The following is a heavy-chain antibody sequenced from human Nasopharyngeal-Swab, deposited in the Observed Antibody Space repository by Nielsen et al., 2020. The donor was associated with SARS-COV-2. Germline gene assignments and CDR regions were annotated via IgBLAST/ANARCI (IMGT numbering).Heavy chain of an antibody. D-gene: IGHD6-13*01. CDR1: GFTLAYV. V-gene: IGHV3-30-3*01. CDR3: ARDAPYSSSWAFDY. Sequence: GESLKISCTAPGFTLAYVMHWVRQAPGQGLEWVGVDGSSQHYADSVRGRFTISRDSSKNTVYLQMNNLRPEDTAVYYCARDAPYSSSWAFDYLGQGTLVTVSS. CDR2: DGSSQ. J-gene: IGHJ4*02.